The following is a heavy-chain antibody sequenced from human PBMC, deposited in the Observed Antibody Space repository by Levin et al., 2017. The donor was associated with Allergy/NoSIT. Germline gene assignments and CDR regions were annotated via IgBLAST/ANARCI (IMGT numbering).Heavy chain of an antibody. V-gene: IGHV5-51*01. CDR1: GYSFTSYW. D-gene: IGHD3-16*01. Sequence: GESLKISCKGSGYSFTSYWIGWVRQMPGKGLEWMGIIYPGDSDTRYSPSFQGQVTISADKSISTAYLQWSSLKASDTAMYYCARIVWGRQTDDAFDIWGQGTMVTVSS. J-gene: IGHJ3*02. CDR3: ARIVWGRQTDDAFDI. CDR2: IYPGDSDT.